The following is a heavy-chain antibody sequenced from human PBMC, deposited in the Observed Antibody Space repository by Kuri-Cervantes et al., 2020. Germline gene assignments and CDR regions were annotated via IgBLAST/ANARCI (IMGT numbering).Heavy chain of an antibody. Sequence: GESLKISCAASGFTFSSYGMHWVRQAPGKGLEWVSYISKNGDIIYYAESVKGRFTISRDNAKNSLYLKMNSLRVEDTAVYYCARGEGGDNWGQGTLVTVSS. V-gene: IGHV3-48*04. CDR2: ISKNGDII. D-gene: IGHD3-16*01. CDR3: ARGEGGDN. CDR1: GFTFSSYG. J-gene: IGHJ4*02.